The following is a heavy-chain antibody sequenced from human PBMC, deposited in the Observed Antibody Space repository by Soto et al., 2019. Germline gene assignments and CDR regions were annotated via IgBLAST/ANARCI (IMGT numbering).Heavy chain of an antibody. V-gene: IGHV4-39*01. CDR1: GGSISSSSYY. J-gene: IGHJ4*02. D-gene: IGHD6-19*01. Sequence: QLQLQESGPGLVKPSETLSLTCTVSGGSISSSSYYWGWIRQPPGKGLEWIGSIYYSGSTYYNPSLKSRVPISVDTSKNPFSLKLSSVTAADTAVYYCASISIAVAGSNLDYWGQGTLVTVSS. CDR2: IYYSGST. CDR3: ASISIAVAGSNLDY.